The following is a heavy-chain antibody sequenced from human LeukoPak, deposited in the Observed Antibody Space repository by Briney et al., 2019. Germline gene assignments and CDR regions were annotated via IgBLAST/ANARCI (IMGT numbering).Heavy chain of an antibody. CDR1: GFTFNNYA. CDR2: VSGGGGRT. J-gene: IGHJ4*02. Sequence: GGSLRLSCAASGFTFNNYAMSWVRQAPGKGLEWVSSVSGGGGRTYYADSVKGRFSISSDNSKKLVYMQMNRLRVEDTAIYYCGKGHNGGGGYYYYYYLGQGNLVTVSS. CDR3: GKGHNGGGGYYYYYY. D-gene: IGHD3-22*01. V-gene: IGHV3-23*01.